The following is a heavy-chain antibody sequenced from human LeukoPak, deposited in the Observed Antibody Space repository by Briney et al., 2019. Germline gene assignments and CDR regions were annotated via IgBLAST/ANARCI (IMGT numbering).Heavy chain of an antibody. D-gene: IGHD6-19*01. V-gene: IGHV4-59*01. J-gene: IGHJ4*02. CDR2: IYYSGST. Sequence: SETLSLTCTVSGGSISSYYWSWIRQPPGKGLEWIGYIYYSGSTSYNPSLKSRVTISVDTSKNQFSLKLSSVTAADTAVYYCARAVAGSFDFDYWGQGTLVTVSS. CDR3: ARAVAGSFDFDY. CDR1: GGSISSYY.